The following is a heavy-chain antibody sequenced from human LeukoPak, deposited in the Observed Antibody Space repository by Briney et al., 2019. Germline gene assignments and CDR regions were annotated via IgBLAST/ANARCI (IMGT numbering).Heavy chain of an antibody. D-gene: IGHD2-15*01. CDR3: ARSQGYMVVVAATIDYGMDV. CDR2: INPNSGGT. CDR1: GYTFTCYY. J-gene: IGHJ6*02. V-gene: IGHV1-2*02. Sequence: ASVQFSCKASGYTFTCYYMHWVRPAPGQGLEWMGWINPNSGGTNYAQKFQGRVTMTRDTSISTAYMELSRLRSDDTAVYYCARSQGYMVVVAATIDYGMDVWGQGTTVTVSS.